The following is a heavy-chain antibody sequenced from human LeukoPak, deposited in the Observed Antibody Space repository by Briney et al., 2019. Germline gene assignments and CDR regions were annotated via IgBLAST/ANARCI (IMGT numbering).Heavy chain of an antibody. J-gene: IGHJ4*02. CDR2: IYYSGST. CDR1: GGSISSYY. CDR3: ARATMAKFDY. Sequence: SETLSLTCTVSGGSISSYYWSWIRQPQGKGLEWIGYIYYSGSTNYNPSLKSRVTISVDTSKNQFSLKLSSVTAADTAVYYCARATMAKFDYWGQGTLVTVSS. D-gene: IGHD3-10*01. V-gene: IGHV4-59*08.